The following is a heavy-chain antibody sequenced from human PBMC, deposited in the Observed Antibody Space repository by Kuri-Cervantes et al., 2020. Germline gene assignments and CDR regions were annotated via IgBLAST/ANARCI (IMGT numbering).Heavy chain of an antibody. J-gene: IGHJ1*01. V-gene: IGHV3-23*01. Sequence: GESLKISCAASGFTFSSYAMSWVRQAPGKGLEWVSAISGSGGSTYYADSVKGRFTISRDNSKNTLYLQMNSLRAEDTAVYYCAREGGGYYDILTGYYRAEYFQHWGQGTLVTVSS. CDR1: GFTFSSYA. CDR2: ISGSGGST. D-gene: IGHD3-9*01. CDR3: AREGGGYYDILTGYYRAEYFQH.